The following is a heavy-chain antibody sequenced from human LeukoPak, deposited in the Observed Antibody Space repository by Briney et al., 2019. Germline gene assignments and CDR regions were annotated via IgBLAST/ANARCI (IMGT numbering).Heavy chain of an antibody. CDR2: IIPIFGTA. Sequence: SVKVSCKASGGTIRSNAISWARQAPGQGLEWMGGIIPIFGTAKYAQKFQGRVTITTDESTSTAYMELTSLRSEDTAVYYCASGRRWGADYWGQGTLVTVSS. V-gene: IGHV1-69*05. D-gene: IGHD1-26*01. CDR1: GGTIRSNA. J-gene: IGHJ4*02. CDR3: ASGRRWGADY.